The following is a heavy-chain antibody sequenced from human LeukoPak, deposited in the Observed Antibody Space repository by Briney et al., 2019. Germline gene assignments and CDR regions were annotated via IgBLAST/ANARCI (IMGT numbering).Heavy chain of an antibody. Sequence: ASVKVSCKASGYTFTGYYMHWVRQAPGRGLEWMGWINPNSGGTNYAQKFQGRVTMTRDTSISTAYMELSRLRSDDTAVYYCATVGLAPLAAAGPAYYYYGMDVWGQGTTVTVSS. CDR2: INPNSGGT. CDR1: GYTFTGYY. CDR3: ATVGLAPLAAAGPAYYYYGMDV. V-gene: IGHV1-2*02. D-gene: IGHD6-13*01. J-gene: IGHJ6*02.